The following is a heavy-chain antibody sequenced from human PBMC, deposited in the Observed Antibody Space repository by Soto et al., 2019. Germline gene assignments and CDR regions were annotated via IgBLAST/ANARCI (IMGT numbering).Heavy chain of an antibody. D-gene: IGHD3-22*01. Sequence: EVQLLESGGGLVQPGGSLRLSCAASGFTFSSYAMSWVRQAPGKGLEWVSAISGSGGSTYYADSVKGRFTISRDNSKNTLYLQMNSLRAEDTAVYYCSKGTYYYDSSGYPFLSDFDYWGQGTLVTVSS. CDR3: SKGTYYYDSSGYPFLSDFDY. CDR2: ISGSGGST. CDR1: GFTFSSYA. J-gene: IGHJ4*02. V-gene: IGHV3-23*01.